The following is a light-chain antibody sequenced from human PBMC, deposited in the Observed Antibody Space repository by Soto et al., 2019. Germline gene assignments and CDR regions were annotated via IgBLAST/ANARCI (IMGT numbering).Light chain of an antibody. CDR2: DVT. V-gene: IGLV2-14*01. J-gene: IGLJ2*01. CDR3: SSYPSTIVV. CDR1: SSDAGGYNY. Sequence: QSALTQPASVSGSPGQSITISCSGISSDAGGYNYVSWYQQYPGKAPKLMIYDVTNRPSGVSNRFSGSKSGNTASLTISGLQAEDEAAYYCSSYPSTIVVFGGGTKLTVL.